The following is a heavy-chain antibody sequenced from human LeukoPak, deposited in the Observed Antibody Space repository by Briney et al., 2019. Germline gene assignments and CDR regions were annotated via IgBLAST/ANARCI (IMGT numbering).Heavy chain of an antibody. CDR2: IYYGGST. V-gene: IGHV4-39*01. D-gene: IGHD3-16*02. Sequence: SETLSLTCSLSVGSISSSSYYWGWIRQPPRNGLEWIGSIYYGGSTYYNPSLKSRVTVSVDTSKDQLSLNLRSVPAADTAVYYCERSYDHVWGTYRPHWFDPWGQGTLVTVSS. CDR3: ERSYDHVWGTYRPHWFDP. CDR1: VGSISSSSYY. J-gene: IGHJ5*02.